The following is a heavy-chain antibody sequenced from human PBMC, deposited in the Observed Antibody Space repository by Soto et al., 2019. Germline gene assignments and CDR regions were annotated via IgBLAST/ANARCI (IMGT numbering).Heavy chain of an antibody. V-gene: IGHV4-61*01. CDR2: IYHTGST. CDR3: ARWGVAMDV. Sequence: SETLSLTCTVSGGSVSSGSYYWSWIRQPPGKGLEWIGYIYHTGSTNYQPSLKSRVTISLDTSKNQFSLNLNSVTAADTAVYYCARWGVAMDVWGQGTTVTVSS. CDR1: GGSVSSGSYY. D-gene: IGHD3-16*01. J-gene: IGHJ6*02.